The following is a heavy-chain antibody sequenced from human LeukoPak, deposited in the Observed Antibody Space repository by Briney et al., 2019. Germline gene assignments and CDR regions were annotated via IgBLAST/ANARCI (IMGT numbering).Heavy chain of an antibody. D-gene: IGHD5-18*01. CDR3: ARGYSYGKWDYYYGMDV. Sequence: GGSLRLSCAASGFTFSSYAMNWVRQTPGKGLEWVSAISGSGGSTYYADSVTGRFTISRDNSKNTLYLQMNSLRAEDTAVYYCARGYSYGKWDYYYGMDVWGQGTTVTVSS. V-gene: IGHV3-23*01. CDR2: ISGSGGST. CDR1: GFTFSSYA. J-gene: IGHJ6*02.